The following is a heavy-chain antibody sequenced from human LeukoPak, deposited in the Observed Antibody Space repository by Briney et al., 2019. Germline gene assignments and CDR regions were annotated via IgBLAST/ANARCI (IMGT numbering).Heavy chain of an antibody. CDR1: GFTFSNAW. Sequence: SGGPLRLSCAASGFTFSNAWMSWVRQAPGKGLEWVGRTKSKTDGGTTDYAAPVKGRFTISRDDSKNTLYLQMNSLKTEDTAVYYCTTDDDHSGSYNGGFDYWGQGTLVTVSS. CDR3: TTDDDHSGSYNGGFDY. V-gene: IGHV3-15*01. D-gene: IGHD1-26*01. J-gene: IGHJ4*02. CDR2: TKSKTDGGTT.